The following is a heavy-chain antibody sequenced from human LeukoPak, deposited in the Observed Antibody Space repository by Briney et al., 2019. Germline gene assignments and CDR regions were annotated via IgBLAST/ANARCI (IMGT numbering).Heavy chain of an antibody. CDR2: ISGSGDST. V-gene: IGHV3-23*01. CDR3: AKDHCSSTSCYYFDY. Sequence: YPGGSLRLSCAASGFTFSNSGMNWVRQAPGKGLEWVSTISGSGDSTYYAGSVKGRFTISRDNSKNTLYLQMNSLRAEDTAVYYCAKDHCSSTSCYYFDYWGQGTLVTVSS. CDR1: GFTFSNSG. D-gene: IGHD2-2*01. J-gene: IGHJ4*02.